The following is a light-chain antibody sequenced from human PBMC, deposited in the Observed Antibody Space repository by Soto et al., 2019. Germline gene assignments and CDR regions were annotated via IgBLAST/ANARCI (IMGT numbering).Light chain of an antibody. CDR2: GAS. J-gene: IGKJ5*01. V-gene: IGKV3-20*01. Sequence: ELVSTQSPGTLSLSPGERATLSCSSSQSVTSNYLAWYQQKPGQAPRLLVYGASSRATGISDRFSGSGSGTDFTLTISRLEPEDFAVYYCQHYVSPPITFGQGTRLQIK. CDR1: QSVTSNY. CDR3: QHYVSPPIT.